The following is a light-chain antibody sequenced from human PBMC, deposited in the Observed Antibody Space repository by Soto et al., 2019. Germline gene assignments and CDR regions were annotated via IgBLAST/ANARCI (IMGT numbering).Light chain of an antibody. CDR1: SSDVGTYNY. Sequence: QSALTQPRSVSGSPGQSITIFCTGTSSDVGTYNYVSWYQQHPGKAPKLIIYDVSERPSGVPDRFSAPKSGNTASLTISGLQAEDEADYSCCSYAGVYSVAFGGGTQLTVL. J-gene: IGLJ2*01. V-gene: IGLV2-11*01. CDR2: DVS. CDR3: CSYAGVYSVA.